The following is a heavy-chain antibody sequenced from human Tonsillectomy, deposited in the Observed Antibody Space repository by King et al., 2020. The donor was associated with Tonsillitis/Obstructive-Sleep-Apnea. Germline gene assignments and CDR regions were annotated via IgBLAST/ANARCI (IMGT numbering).Heavy chain of an antibody. Sequence: VQLQQWGAGLLKPSETLSLTCAVYGGPFSGYCWTWIRQPPGKGLEWIGTINHSGRTNSNPSLESRVTISVDTSKIQFSLKLSSLTAADTDVYYCGRVPGNYCYYMDVWGKGTTVTVS. J-gene: IGHJ6*03. V-gene: IGHV4-34*01. CDR2: INHSGRT. CDR1: GGPFSGYC. CDR3: GRVPGNYCYYMDV.